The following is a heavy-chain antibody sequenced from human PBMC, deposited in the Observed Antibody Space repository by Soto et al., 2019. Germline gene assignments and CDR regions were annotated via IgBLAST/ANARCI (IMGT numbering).Heavy chain of an antibody. Sequence: ASVKVSCKASGYTFTSYYMHWVRQAPGQGLEWVGIINPSGGSTSYAQKFQGRVTMTRDTSTSTVYMELSSLRSEDTAVYYCARRNYYGSGTYGENYYYYMDVWGKGTTVTVSS. J-gene: IGHJ6*03. D-gene: IGHD3-10*01. CDR1: GYTFTSYY. V-gene: IGHV1-46*03. CDR3: ARRNYYGSGTYGENYYYYMDV. CDR2: INPSGGST.